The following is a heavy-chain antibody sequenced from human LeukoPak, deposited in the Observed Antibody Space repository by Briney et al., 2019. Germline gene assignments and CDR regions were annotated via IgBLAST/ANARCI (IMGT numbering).Heavy chain of an antibody. D-gene: IGHD3-22*01. J-gene: IGHJ3*02. V-gene: IGHV1-2*02. CDR1: GYTFTGYY. Sequence: ASVKVSCKASGYTFTGYYMHWLRQAPGQGLEWMGWINPNRGGTNYAQKFQGRVTMTRDTYISTAYMELSRLRSDDTAVYYCARDPYDSSGYYYAPSDAFDIWGQGTMVTVSS. CDR2: INPNRGGT. CDR3: ARDPYDSSGYYYAPSDAFDI.